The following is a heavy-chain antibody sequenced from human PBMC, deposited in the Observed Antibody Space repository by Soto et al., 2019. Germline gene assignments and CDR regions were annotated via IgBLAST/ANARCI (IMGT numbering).Heavy chain of an antibody. J-gene: IGHJ4*02. CDR2: IYYSGST. CDR1: GGSISSSSYY. V-gene: IGHV4-39*01. D-gene: IGHD6-13*01. Sequence: SETLSLTCTVSGGSISSSSYYWGWIRQPPGKGLEWIGSIYYSGSTYYNPSLKSRVTISVDTSKNQFSLKLSSVTAADTAVYYCARQGGIAAAIDYWGQGTLVTVSS. CDR3: ARQGGIAAAIDY.